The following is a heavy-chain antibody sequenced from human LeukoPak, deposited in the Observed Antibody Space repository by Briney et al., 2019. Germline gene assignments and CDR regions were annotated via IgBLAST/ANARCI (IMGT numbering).Heavy chain of an antibody. V-gene: IGHV3-74*01. CDR3: AKDRVDGSGSQFDS. J-gene: IGHJ4*02. Sequence: GGSLRLSCAASGFTFSSYWMHWVRQAPGKGLVWVSRINSDGSSTSYADSVKGRFTISRDNAMNKLYLQMTSLRADDTAVYYCAKDRVDGSGSQFDSWGQGSLVIVSS. D-gene: IGHD3-10*01. CDR1: GFTFSSYW. CDR2: INSDGSST.